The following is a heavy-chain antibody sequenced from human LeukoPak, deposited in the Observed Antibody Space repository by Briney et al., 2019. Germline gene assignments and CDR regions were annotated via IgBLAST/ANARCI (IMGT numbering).Heavy chain of an antibody. J-gene: IGHJ4*02. D-gene: IGHD6-13*01. CDR3: ARCIAAAADFDY. Sequence: ASVKVSCKASGYTFTSYGISWVRQAPGQGLEWMGWISAYNGNTNYAQKLQGRVTMTTDTSTSTAYMELSSLRSEDTAVYYCARCIAAAADFDYWGQGTLVTVSS. CDR2: ISAYNGNT. V-gene: IGHV1-18*01. CDR1: GYTFTSYG.